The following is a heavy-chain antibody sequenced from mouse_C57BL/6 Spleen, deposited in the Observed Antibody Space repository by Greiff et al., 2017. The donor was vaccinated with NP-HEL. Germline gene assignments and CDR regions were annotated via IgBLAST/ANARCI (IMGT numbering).Heavy chain of an antibody. CDR1: GFTFSDYY. D-gene: IGHD2-1*01. J-gene: IGHJ4*01. CDR3: ARVLYYGNYDYAMDY. CDR2: INYDGSST. V-gene: IGHV5-16*01. Sequence: EVQRVESEGGLVQPGSSMKLSCTASGFTFSDYYMAWVRQVPEKGLEWVANINYDGSSTYYLDSLKSRFIISRDNAKNILYLQMSSLKSEDTATYYCARVLYYGNYDYAMDYWGQGTSVTVSS.